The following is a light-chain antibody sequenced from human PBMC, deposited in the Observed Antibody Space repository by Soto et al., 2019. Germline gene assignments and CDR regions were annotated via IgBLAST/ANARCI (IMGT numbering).Light chain of an antibody. CDR2: EVK. V-gene: IGLV2-14*01. CDR1: SSDVGGYNF. J-gene: IGLJ3*02. Sequence: QSVLTQPASVSGSPGQSITISCTGTSSDVGGYNFVSWYQQNPGGAPKLLIYEVKHRASGVSSRFSGSKSAYTASLTISGLQAEDEATYYCFSYTSDPTLYVVFGGGTKLTVL. CDR3: FSYTSDPTLYVV.